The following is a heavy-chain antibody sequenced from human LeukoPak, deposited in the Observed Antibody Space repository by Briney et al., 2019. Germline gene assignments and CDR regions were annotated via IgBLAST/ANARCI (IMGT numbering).Heavy chain of an antibody. CDR2: IYYSGST. Sequence: PSETLSLTCTVSGGSISSYYWSWIRQPPGKGLEWIGYIYYSGSTNYNPSLKSRVTISVDTSKNQFSLKLSSVTAADTAVYYCARGASDCDFWSGTSDVWGKGTTVTVSS. V-gene: IGHV4-59*01. J-gene: IGHJ6*04. D-gene: IGHD3-3*01. CDR1: GGSISSYY. CDR3: ARGASDCDFWSGTSDV.